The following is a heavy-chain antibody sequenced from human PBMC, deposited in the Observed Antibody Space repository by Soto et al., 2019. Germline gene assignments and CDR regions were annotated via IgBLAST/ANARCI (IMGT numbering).Heavy chain of an antibody. Sequence: ASVKVSCKASGYTFTSTYVHWVRQAPGQGLEWMAVINPASDNKAYAPKFQGRLTLTTDTSTSTIYMELSSLRSDDTAVYYCARSQCSYGALPGHWGQRTLVTGSA. CDR3: ARSQCSYGALPGH. D-gene: IGHD1-26*01. CDR2: INPASDNK. V-gene: IGHV1-46*01. J-gene: IGHJ4*02. CDR1: GYTFTSTY.